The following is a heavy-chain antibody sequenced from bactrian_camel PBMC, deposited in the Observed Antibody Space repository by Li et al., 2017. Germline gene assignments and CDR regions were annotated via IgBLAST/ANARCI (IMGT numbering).Heavy chain of an antibody. CDR1: GYTHVYTKYT. Sequence: HVQLVESGGGSVQAGGSLRLSCTASGYTHVYTKYTLAWFRQAPGHEREGLASVTSAGVTTYAERVQGRFFISLDHDKSTLFLQMNDLKPEDTAMYYCATYGSTDFADKMEFGGFYYNVWGQGTQVTVS. CDR2: VTSAGVT. V-gene: IGHV3S57*01. J-gene: IGHJ4*01. CDR3: ATYGSTDFADKMEFGGFYYNV. D-gene: IGHD2*01.